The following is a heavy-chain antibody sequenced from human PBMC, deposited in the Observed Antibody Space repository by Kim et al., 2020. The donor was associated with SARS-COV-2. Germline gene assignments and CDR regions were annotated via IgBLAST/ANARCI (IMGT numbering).Heavy chain of an antibody. Sequence: ADSVKGRCTISRDNSKNTLYLQMNSLRAEDTAVYYCAKEYYYDSSGSKGYWGQGTLVTVSS. V-gene: IGHV3-23*01. CDR3: AKEYYYDSSGSKGY. J-gene: IGHJ4*02. D-gene: IGHD3-22*01.